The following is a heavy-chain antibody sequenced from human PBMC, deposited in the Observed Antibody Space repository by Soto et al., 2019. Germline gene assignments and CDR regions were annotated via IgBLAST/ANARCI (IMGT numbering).Heavy chain of an antibody. CDR1: GFTFSSYA. CDR3: ATDLRITMVRGATEAIDY. J-gene: IGHJ4*02. D-gene: IGHD3-10*01. V-gene: IGHV3-30-3*01. CDR2: ISYDGSNK. Sequence: QVQLVESGGGVVQPGRSLRLSCAASGFTFSSYAMHWVSQAPGKGLEWVAVISYDGSNKYYADSVKGRFTISRDNSKNTLYLQMNSLRAEDTAVYYCATDLRITMVRGATEAIDYWGQGTLVTVSS.